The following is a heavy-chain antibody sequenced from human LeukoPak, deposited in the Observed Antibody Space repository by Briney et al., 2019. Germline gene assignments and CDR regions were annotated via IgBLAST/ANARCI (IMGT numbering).Heavy chain of an antibody. CDR1: GYTLTELS. D-gene: IGHD3-22*01. CDR2: FDPEDGET. CDR3: ATDKKGHYYDSSGSWSLDY. Sequence: ASVKVSFKVSGYTLTELSMHWVRQAPGKGLEWMGGFDPEDGETIYAQKFQGRVTMTEDTSTDTAYMELSSLRSEDTAVYYCATDKKGHYYDSSGSWSLDYWGQGTLVTVSS. V-gene: IGHV1-24*01. J-gene: IGHJ4*02.